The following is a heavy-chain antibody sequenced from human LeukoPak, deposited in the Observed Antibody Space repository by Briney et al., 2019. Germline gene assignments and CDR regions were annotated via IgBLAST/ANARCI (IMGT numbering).Heavy chain of an antibody. D-gene: IGHD3-22*01. CDR2: INPDSGGI. V-gene: IGHV1-2*06. Sequence: ASVKVSCKASGYTFTVYYMYWVRQAPGQGLEWMGRINPDSGGINYAQKFQGRVTMTRDTSINAAFVELRRLRSDDTATYYCARAQNYHDRSGYSDDTFDVWGHGTMITVSS. J-gene: IGHJ3*01. CDR1: GYTFTVYY. CDR3: ARAQNYHDRSGYSDDTFDV.